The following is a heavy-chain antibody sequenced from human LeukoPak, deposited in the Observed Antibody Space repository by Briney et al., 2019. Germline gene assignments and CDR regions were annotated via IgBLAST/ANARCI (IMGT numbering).Heavy chain of an antibody. V-gene: IGHV3-69-1*01. Sequence: GGSLRLSCAASGFTFSSYSMNWVRQSPGKGLEWISSVSNNNAIFYADSVKGRFTISRDNARNSLYLQMFSLRVEDTAVYYCAREQTRGGDLDCWGQGAQITVSS. D-gene: IGHD2-21*02. CDR1: GFTFSSYS. CDR2: VSNNNAI. J-gene: IGHJ4*02. CDR3: AREQTRGGDLDC.